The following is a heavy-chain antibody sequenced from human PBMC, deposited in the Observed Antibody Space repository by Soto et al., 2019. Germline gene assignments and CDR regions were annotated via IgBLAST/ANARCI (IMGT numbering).Heavy chain of an antibody. D-gene: IGHD6-6*01. CDR2: ISYDGSNK. J-gene: IGHJ4*02. Sequence: QVQLVESGGGVVQPGRSLRLSCAASGFTFSSYAMHWVRQAPGKGLEWVAVISYDGSNKYYADSVKGRFTISRDNSKNTNDLQMNRLRAEDMAVYYCTRVYSSSSGEFDYWGQGNLVTVSS. CDR1: GFTFSSYA. V-gene: IGHV3-30-3*01. CDR3: TRVYSSSSGEFDY.